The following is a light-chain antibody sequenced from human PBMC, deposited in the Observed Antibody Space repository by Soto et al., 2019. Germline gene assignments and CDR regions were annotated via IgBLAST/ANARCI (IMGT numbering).Light chain of an antibody. CDR2: GAS. CDR1: QSISRN. Sequence: EIVMTQSPATLSVSPGERATLSCRASQSISRNLAWYQQKPGQAPRLLIYGASTRATGIPARFSGSGSGTEFTLTISSLQSEEFAVYSCQQYNNWPLTFGGGTKVDIK. CDR3: QQYNNWPLT. J-gene: IGKJ4*01. V-gene: IGKV3-15*01.